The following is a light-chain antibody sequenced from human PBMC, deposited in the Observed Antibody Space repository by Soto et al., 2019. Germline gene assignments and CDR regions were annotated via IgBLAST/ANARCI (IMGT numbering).Light chain of an antibody. CDR1: QSISFY. CDR3: QQYDNWPPT. V-gene: IGKV3-11*01. J-gene: IGKJ5*01. Sequence: EIVLTPSPATLSLSPGERATLSCRASQSISFYLTWYQHTPGQAPRLLIYDASNRATGIPARFSGSGYGTDFTLTISSLEPEDFVVYYCQQYDNWPPTFGQGTRLEIK. CDR2: DAS.